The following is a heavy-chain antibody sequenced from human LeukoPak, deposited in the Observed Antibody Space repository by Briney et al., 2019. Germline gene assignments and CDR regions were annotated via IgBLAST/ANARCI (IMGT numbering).Heavy chain of an antibody. CDR3: ARGYSYYYYGMDV. Sequence: GGSLRLSCAASGFTVSSNYMSWVRQAPGKGLEWVSVIYSGGSTYYADSVKGRFTISRDNSKNTLYLQMSSLRAEDTAVYYCARGYSYYYYGMDVWGQGTTVTVSS. CDR2: IYSGGST. D-gene: IGHD1-1*01. V-gene: IGHV3-53*01. J-gene: IGHJ6*02. CDR1: GFTVSSNY.